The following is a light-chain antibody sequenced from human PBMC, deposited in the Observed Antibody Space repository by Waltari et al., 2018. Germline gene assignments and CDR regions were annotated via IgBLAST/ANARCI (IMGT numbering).Light chain of an antibody. V-gene: IGLV2-11*01. CDR2: DVS. CDR1: SSDVGGYNY. CDR3: CSYAGSYTWV. Sequence: QSALTQPRSVSGSPGQSVTISCTGTSSDVGGYNYVSWYQQHPGKAPKLMIYDVSKRPSGVPDRFSGSKSGNTACLTISGPQAEDEADYYCCSYAGSYTWVFGGGTKLTVL. J-gene: IGLJ3*02.